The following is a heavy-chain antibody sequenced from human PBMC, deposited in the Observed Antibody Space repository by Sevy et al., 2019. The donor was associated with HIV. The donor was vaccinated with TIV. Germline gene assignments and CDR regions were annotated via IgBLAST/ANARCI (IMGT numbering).Heavy chain of an antibody. CDR2: IKSKTDGGTT. D-gene: IGHD3-22*01. CDR3: TTDVSSGYYYGYYYGMDV. V-gene: IGHV3-15*01. CDR1: GFTFSNAW. Sequence: GGSLRLSCAASGFTFSNAWMSWVRQAPGKGLEWVGRIKSKTDGGTTDYAAPVKGRFTISRDDSKNTLYLQMNSLKTEDTAVYYCTTDVSSGYYYGYYYGMDVWGQGTTVTVSS. J-gene: IGHJ6*02.